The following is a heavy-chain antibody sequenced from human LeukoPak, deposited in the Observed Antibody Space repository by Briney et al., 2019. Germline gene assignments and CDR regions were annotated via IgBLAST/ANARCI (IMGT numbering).Heavy chain of an antibody. D-gene: IGHD1-26*01. CDR2: INSNSRTI. J-gene: IGHJ4*02. CDR1: GFTFSTYM. Sequence: EGSLRLSCAASGFTFSTYMMNWVRQAPGKGLEWVSYINSNSRTIYYADSVKGRFTVSRDNAKNSLYLQMNSLRDEDTAVYYCARDPTISGSYSDYWGQGTLVTVSS. CDR3: ARDPTISGSYSDY. V-gene: IGHV3-48*02.